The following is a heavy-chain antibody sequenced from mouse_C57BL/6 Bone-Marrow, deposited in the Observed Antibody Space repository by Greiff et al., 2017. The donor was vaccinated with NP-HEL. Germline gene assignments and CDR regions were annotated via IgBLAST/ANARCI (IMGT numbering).Heavy chain of an antibody. V-gene: IGHV10-1*01. D-gene: IGHD2-3*01. CDR1: GFSFNTYA. J-gene: IGHJ4*01. Sequence: GGGLVQPKGSLKLSCAASGFSFNTYAMNWVRQAPGKGLEWVARIRSKSNNYATYYADSVKDRFTISRDDSESMLYLQMNNLKTEDTAMYYCVRHDDGYRPLYYAMDYWGQGTSVTVSS. CDR2: IRSKSNNYAT. CDR3: VRHDDGYRPLYYAMDY.